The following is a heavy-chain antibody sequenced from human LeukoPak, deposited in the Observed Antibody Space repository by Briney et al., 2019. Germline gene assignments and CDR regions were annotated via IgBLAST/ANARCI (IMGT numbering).Heavy chain of an antibody. J-gene: IGHJ4*02. Sequence: GGSLRLSCAASGFTFSSYSMNWVRQAPGKGLEWVSSISSSSSYIYYADSVKGRFTISRDNAKNSPYLQMNSLRAEDTAVYYCARAMLLWFGELSTFDYWGQGTLVTVSS. D-gene: IGHD3-10*01. CDR2: ISSSSSYI. CDR1: GFTFSSYS. V-gene: IGHV3-21*01. CDR3: ARAMLLWFGELSTFDY.